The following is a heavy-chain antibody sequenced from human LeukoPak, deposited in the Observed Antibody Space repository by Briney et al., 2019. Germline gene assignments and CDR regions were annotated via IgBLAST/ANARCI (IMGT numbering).Heavy chain of an antibody. Sequence: GGSLRLSCAASGFTFSSYWMPWVRQAPGKGLVWVSRINSDGSSTSYADSVKGRFTISRDNSKNTLYLQMNSLRAEDTAVYYCARDDIVVVPAAPGCYYYGMDVWGQGTTVTVSS. D-gene: IGHD2-2*01. J-gene: IGHJ6*02. CDR1: GFTFSSYW. CDR3: ARDDIVVVPAAPGCYYYGMDV. V-gene: IGHV3-74*01. CDR2: INSDGSST.